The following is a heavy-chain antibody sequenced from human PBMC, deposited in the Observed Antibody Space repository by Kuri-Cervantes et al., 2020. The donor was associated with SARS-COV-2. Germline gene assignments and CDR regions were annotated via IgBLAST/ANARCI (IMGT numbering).Heavy chain of an antibody. CDR3: ARDISGYYGNFDY. CDR1: GFTFSSYG. Sequence: GGSLRLSCAASGFTFSSYGMHWVRQAPGKGLEWVAFIRYDGSNKYYADSVKGRFTISRDNSKNTLYLQMNSLRAEDTAVYYCARDISGYYGNFDYWGQGTLVTVSS. V-gene: IGHV3-30*02. CDR2: IRYDGSNK. J-gene: IGHJ4*02. D-gene: IGHD3-22*01.